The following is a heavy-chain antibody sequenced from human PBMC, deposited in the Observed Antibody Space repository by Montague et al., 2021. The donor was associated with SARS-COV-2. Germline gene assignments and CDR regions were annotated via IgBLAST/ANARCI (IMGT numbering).Heavy chain of an antibody. V-gene: IGHV4-39*01. D-gene: IGHD3-16*01. CDR3: ARRGVLDFYESAGYKYIWGFDS. Sequence: SETLSLTCTVSGASISSGSYFWAWIRQPPGKGLEWIGGMSHSGTSYYNLSLNTRATISVDTSRNQFSLRLTSVTAADTALYFCARRGVLDFYESAGYKYIWGFDSWGQGILVTVSS. CDR2: MSHSGTS. CDR1: GASISSGSYF. J-gene: IGHJ5*01.